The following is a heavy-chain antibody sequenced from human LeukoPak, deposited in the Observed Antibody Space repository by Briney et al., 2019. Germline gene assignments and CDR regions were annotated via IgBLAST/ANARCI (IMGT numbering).Heavy chain of an antibody. Sequence: GGSLRLSCAASGFTFSSYGMHWVRQAPGKGLEWVAVIWYGGSNEYYADSVKGRFTISRDNSKNTLYLQMNSLRAEDTAVYYCARRAASLEVINYFDYWGQGTLVTVSS. CDR3: ARRAASLEVINYFDY. CDR2: IWYGGSNE. D-gene: IGHD3-22*01. J-gene: IGHJ4*02. CDR1: GFTFSSYG. V-gene: IGHV3-33*01.